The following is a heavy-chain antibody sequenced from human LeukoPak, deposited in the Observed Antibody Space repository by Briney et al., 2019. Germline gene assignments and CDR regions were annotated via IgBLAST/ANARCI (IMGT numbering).Heavy chain of an antibody. CDR1: GFTVSSNY. V-gene: IGHV3-9*01. Sequence: GGSLRLSCAASGFTVSSNYMSWVRQAPGKGLEWVSGISWNSGSIGYADTVKGRFTISRDNAKNSLYLQMISLRAEDTALYYCAKDIDPVAAAGTGYYFDYWGQGTLVTVSS. J-gene: IGHJ4*02. D-gene: IGHD6-13*01. CDR3: AKDIDPVAAAGTGYYFDY. CDR2: ISWNSGSI.